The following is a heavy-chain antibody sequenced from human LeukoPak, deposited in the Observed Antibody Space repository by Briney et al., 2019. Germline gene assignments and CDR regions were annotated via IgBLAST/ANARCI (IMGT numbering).Heavy chain of an antibody. J-gene: IGHJ5*02. V-gene: IGHV3-23*01. Sequence: GGSLRLSCAASGFTFSTYAMSWVRQAPGKGLEWVSAISGSGGSTYYADSVKGRFTIYRDNSKNTLYVQMNSLRAEDTAVYYCAKDEGSSGPYNWFDPWGQGTLVTVSS. CDR3: AKDEGSSGPYNWFDP. CDR1: GFTFSTYA. D-gene: IGHD6-19*01. CDR2: ISGSGGST.